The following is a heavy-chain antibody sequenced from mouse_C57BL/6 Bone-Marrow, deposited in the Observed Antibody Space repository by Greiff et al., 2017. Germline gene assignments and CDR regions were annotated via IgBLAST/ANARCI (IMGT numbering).Heavy chain of an antibody. Sequence: VQLQQSGAELVRPGASVKLSCTASGFNIKDDYMHWVKQRPEQGLEWIGWIDPENGDTEYASKFQGKATITADTSSNTASLQLSSLTSADTAVSDCTTGWAEAYAMDYWGQGTSVTVSS. J-gene: IGHJ4*01. CDR1: GFNIKDDY. D-gene: IGHD3-3*01. CDR3: TTGWAEAYAMDY. V-gene: IGHV14-4*01. CDR2: IDPENGDT.